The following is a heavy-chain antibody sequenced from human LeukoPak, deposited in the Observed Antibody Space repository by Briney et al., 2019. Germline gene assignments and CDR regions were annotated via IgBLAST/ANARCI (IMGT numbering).Heavy chain of an antibody. CDR3: AGRSMIVVTYFDY. D-gene: IGHD3-22*01. V-gene: IGHV1-69*13. Sequence: GAAVKVSCKASGGTFSSYAISWVRQAPGQGLEWMGGIISIFGTANYAQKFQGRVTITADESTSTAYMELSSLRSEDTAVYYCAGRSMIVVTYFDYWGQGTLVTVSS. CDR1: GGTFSSYA. CDR2: IISIFGTA. J-gene: IGHJ4*02.